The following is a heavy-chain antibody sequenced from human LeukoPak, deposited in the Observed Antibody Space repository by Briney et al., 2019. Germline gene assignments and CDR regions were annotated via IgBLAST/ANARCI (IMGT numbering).Heavy chain of an antibody. CDR3: ARGRGYSSSLFDI. V-gene: IGHV1-2*02. Sequence: ASVKVSCKASGYTFTGYYMHWVRQAPGQGLEWMGWINPNSGGTNYAQKFQGRVTMTRDTSISTAYMELSRLRSDDTAVYYCARGRGYSSSLFDIWGQGTMVTVSS. CDR1: GYTFTGYY. D-gene: IGHD6-6*01. J-gene: IGHJ3*02. CDR2: INPNSGGT.